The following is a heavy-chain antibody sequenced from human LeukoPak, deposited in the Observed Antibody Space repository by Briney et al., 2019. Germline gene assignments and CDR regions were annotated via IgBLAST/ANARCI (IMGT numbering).Heavy chain of an antibody. CDR3: TAGLGKTDDDS. V-gene: IGHV3-15*01. J-gene: IGHJ4*02. CDR2: VRTTAEGETT. CDR1: GFNFNDAL. Sequence: GGSLRLSCEGSGFNFNDALMSWIRQAPGKGLEWVGRVRTTAEGETTDYAAPVSGRFIISRDDSKNMVFLQMNRLETEDTAIYYCTAGLGKTDDDSWGQGTLVTVSS. D-gene: IGHD4-11*01.